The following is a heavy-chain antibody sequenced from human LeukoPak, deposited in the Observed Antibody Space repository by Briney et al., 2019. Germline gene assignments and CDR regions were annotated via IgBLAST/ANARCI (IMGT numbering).Heavy chain of an antibody. J-gene: IGHJ4*02. Sequence: EASVKVSCKASGYTFTSYAMHWVRQAPGQRLEWMGWINAGNGNTKYSQKFQGRVTITRDTSASTAYMELSSLRSEDTAVYYCGSMVGQLYYFDYWGKGTLVTVSS. CDR1: GYTFTSYA. CDR2: INAGNGNT. V-gene: IGHV1-3*01. CDR3: GSMVGQLYYFDY. D-gene: IGHD4/OR15-4a*01.